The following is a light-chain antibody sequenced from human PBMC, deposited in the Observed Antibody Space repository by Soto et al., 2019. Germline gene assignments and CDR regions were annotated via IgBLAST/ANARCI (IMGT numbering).Light chain of an antibody. Sequence: EIVLTQSPGTLSLSPGERATLSCRASHSVSSSYLAWYQQKPGQPPRLLIYGASSRATGIPDRFSGSGSGTDFTLTISRLEPEDFAVFYCKHYDSLPITFGQGTLLEVK. J-gene: IGKJ5*01. CDR3: KHYDSLPIT. V-gene: IGKV3-20*01. CDR1: HSVSSSY. CDR2: GAS.